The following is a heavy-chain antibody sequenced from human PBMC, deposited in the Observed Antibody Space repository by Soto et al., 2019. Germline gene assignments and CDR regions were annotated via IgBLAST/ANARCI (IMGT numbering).Heavy chain of an antibody. CDR2: ISYDGSKK. Sequence: QVQLVESGGGVVQPGRSLRLSCAASGFTFSSYGMHWVRQAPGKGLEWVAVISYDGSKKYYADSVKGQFTISRDNSKNPLYLQMNSLRAEDTAVYYCAKEGSSKLWLQSYYDGIDVWGQGTTVTVSS. V-gene: IGHV3-30*18. CDR3: AKEGSSKLWLQSYYDGIDV. D-gene: IGHD5-18*01. J-gene: IGHJ6*02. CDR1: GFTFSSYG.